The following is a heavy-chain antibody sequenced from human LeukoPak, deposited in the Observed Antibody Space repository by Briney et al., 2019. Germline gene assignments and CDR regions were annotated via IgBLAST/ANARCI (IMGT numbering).Heavy chain of an antibody. CDR2: IDTSGNT. J-gene: IGHJ2*01. CDR3: ARVSSSWYQDWYFDL. CDR1: GVSISSYY. Sequence: PSETLSLTCTVSGVSISSYYWSWIRQPAGKGLEWIGRIDTSGNTIYKPSLKSRLTMSVDTSKNQLSLKLSSVTAADTAVYYCARVSSSWYQDWYFDLWGRGTLVTVSS. D-gene: IGHD6-13*01. V-gene: IGHV4-4*07.